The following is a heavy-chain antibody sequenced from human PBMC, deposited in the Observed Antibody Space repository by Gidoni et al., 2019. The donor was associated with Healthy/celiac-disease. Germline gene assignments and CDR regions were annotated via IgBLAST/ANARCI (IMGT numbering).Heavy chain of an antibody. CDR1: GFTFSSYA. V-gene: IGHV3-23*01. D-gene: IGHD5-12*01. CDR2: ISGSGGST. J-gene: IGHJ4*02. Sequence: EVQLLESGGGLVQPGVSLRLSCASSGFTFSSYAMSWVRQAPGKGLEWVSAISGSGGSTYCADSVKGRFTISRDNSKNTLYLQMNSLRAEDTAVYYCAKRHGGYDDYWGQGTLVTVSS. CDR3: AKRHGGYDDY.